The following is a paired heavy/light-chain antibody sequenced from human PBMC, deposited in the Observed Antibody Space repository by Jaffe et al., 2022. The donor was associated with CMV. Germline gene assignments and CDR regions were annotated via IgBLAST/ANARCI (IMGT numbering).Heavy chain of an antibody. D-gene: IGHD3-3*01. CDR2: IYYSGST. CDR1: GGSISSYY. CDR3: ARQSINYDFWSGYSPDYYYYMDV. Sequence: QVQLQESGPGLVKPSETLSLTCTVSGGSISSYYWSWIRQPPGKGLEWIGYIYYSGSTNYNPSLKSRVTISVDTSKNQFSLKLSSVTAADTAVYYCARQSINYDFWSGYSPDYYYYMDVWGKGTTVTVSS. V-gene: IGHV4-59*08. J-gene: IGHJ6*03.
Light chain of an antibody. CDR2: DVS. Sequence: QSALTQPRSVSGSPGQSVTISCTGTSSDVGGYNYVSWYQQHPGKAPKLMIYDVSKRPSGVPDRFSGSKSGNTASLTISGLQAEDEADYYCCSYAGSYTFLVFGGGTKLTVL. CDR1: SSDVGGYNY. J-gene: IGLJ2*01. CDR3: CSYAGSYTFLV. V-gene: IGLV2-11*01.